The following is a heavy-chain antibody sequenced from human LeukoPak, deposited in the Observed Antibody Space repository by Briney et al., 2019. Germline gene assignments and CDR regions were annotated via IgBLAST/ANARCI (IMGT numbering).Heavy chain of an antibody. V-gene: IGHV1-46*03. J-gene: IGHJ4*02. D-gene: IGHD3-22*01. CDR1: GYTFTSYY. CDR2: INPSGGST. CDR3: AREGRYYYDSSGYFDY. Sequence: ASVKVSCKASGYTFTSYYMHWVRQAPGQGLEWMGIINPSGGSTSYAQKFQGRVTMTRDTSTSTVYMELSSLRSGDTAVYYCAREGRYYYDSSGYFDYWGQGTLVTVSS.